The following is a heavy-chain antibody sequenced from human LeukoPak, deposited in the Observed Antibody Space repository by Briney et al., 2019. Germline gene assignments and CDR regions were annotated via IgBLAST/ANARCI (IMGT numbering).Heavy chain of an antibody. CDR3: AEPGDDYGDSGYFDY. V-gene: IGHV3-33*06. CDR1: GFTFSSYG. D-gene: IGHD4-17*01. CDR2: IWYDGSNK. J-gene: IGHJ4*02. Sequence: PGRSLRLSCAASGFTFSSYGMHWVRQAPGKGLEWVAVIWYDGSNKYYADSVKGRFTISRDNSKNTLYLQMNSLRAEDTAVYYCAEPGDDYGDSGYFDYWGQGTLVTVSS.